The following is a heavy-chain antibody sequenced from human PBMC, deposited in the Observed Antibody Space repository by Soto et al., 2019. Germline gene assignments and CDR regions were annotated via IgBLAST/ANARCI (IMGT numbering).Heavy chain of an antibody. D-gene: IGHD1-26*01. CDR2: FTHSGDT. J-gene: IGHJ4*02. Sequence: PSETLSLTCAVYGGSLSGYYWSWIRQPPGKALEWIGEFTHSGDTNYNPSPKSRVTISADTSKNQVFLNLSSVTAADTAMYYCARHLVRGRTIAGAAEFWGQGTLVTAPQ. CDR1: GGSLSGYY. V-gene: IGHV4-34*01. CDR3: ARHLVRGRTIAGAAEF.